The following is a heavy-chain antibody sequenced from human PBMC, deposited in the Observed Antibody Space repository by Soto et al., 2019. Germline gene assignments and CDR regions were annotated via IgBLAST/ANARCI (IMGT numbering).Heavy chain of an antibody. CDR1: GFTFSSYA. CDR3: ARGISRSIVVVIAQNGRTFDY. CDR2: ISYDGSNK. J-gene: IGHJ4*02. V-gene: IGHV3-30-3*01. D-gene: IGHD3-22*01. Sequence: QVQLVESGGGVVQPGRSLRLSCAASGFTFSSYAMHWVRQAPGKGLEWVAVISYDGSNKYYADSVKGRFTISRDNSKNTLYLQMNSLRAEDTAVYYCARGISRSIVVVIAQNGRTFDYWGKGTLVTVSS.